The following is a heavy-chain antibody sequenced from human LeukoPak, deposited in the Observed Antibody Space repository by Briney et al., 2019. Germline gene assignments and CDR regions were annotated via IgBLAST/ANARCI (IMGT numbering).Heavy chain of an antibody. V-gene: IGHV4-59*08. CDR1: SGSINDYH. Sequence: PSETLSLTCTVSSGSINDYHWSWIRQPPGKGLEWIGHIYYSGTTNYNASLKSRVTISLDTSKSQFSLEVISVTAADTAMYYCARHSLEWELLGNDAFGIWGQGTMVTVSS. J-gene: IGHJ3*02. D-gene: IGHD1-26*01. CDR2: IYYSGTT. CDR3: ARHSLEWELLGNDAFGI.